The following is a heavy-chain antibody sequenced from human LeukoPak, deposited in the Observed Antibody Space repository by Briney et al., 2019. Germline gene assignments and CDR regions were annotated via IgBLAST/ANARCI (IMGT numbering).Heavy chain of an antibody. Sequence: GGSLRLSCAASGFTFSNYSMNWVRQAPGKGLEWVSSISSSSSYIYYADSVKGRFTISRDNAKNSLYLQMNSLRAEDTSVYYCARDEDSGYDNNGFDPWGQGTLVTVSS. V-gene: IGHV3-21*01. D-gene: IGHD5-12*01. J-gene: IGHJ5*02. CDR2: ISSSSSYI. CDR3: ARDEDSGYDNNGFDP. CDR1: GFTFSNYS.